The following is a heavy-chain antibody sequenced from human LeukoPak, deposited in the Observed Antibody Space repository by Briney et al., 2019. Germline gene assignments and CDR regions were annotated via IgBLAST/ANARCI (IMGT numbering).Heavy chain of an antibody. V-gene: IGHV4-39*01. Sequence: SETLSLTCTVSGGSISSSSYYWGWIRQPPGKGLEWLGSIYYSGSTYYNPSLKSRVTISVDTSKNQFSLKLSSVTAADTAVYYCARLPRDFYFDYWGQGTLVTVSS. J-gene: IGHJ4*02. CDR1: GGSISSSSYY. CDR2: IYYSGST. D-gene: IGHD2-15*01. CDR3: ARLPRDFYFDY.